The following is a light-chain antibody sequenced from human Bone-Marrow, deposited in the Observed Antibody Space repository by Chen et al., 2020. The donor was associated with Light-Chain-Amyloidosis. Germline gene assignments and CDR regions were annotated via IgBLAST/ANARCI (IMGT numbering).Light chain of an antibody. CDR1: NSNIGNNY. J-gene: IGLJ2*01. CDR3: GTWDSSLSAEV. Sequence: QSVLTQPPSVSAAPGQKVTISCSGSNSNIGNNYVSWYQQLPGTAPKLLIYDNNKRPSGIPDRFAGSKAGTAATLGSTGLETGDEADYYCGTWDSSLSAEVFGGGTKLTVL. V-gene: IGLV1-51*01. CDR2: DNN.